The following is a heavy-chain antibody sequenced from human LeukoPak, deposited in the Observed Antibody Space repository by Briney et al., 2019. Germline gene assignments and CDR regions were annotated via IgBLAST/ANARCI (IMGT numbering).Heavy chain of an antibody. Sequence: PGGSLRLSCAASGFTFSSYEMNWVRQAPGKGLEWVSYISSSGSTIYYADSVKGRFTISRDNSKNTLYLQMNSLRAEDTAVYYCTRDWRHHLDSWGQGTLVTVSS. V-gene: IGHV3-48*03. CDR1: GFTFSSYE. J-gene: IGHJ4*02. CDR3: TRDWRHHLDS. CDR2: ISSSGSTI. D-gene: IGHD1-14*01.